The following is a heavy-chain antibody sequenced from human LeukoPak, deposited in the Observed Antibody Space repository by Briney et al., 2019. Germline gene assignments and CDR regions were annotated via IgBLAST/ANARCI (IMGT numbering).Heavy chain of an antibody. J-gene: IGHJ4*02. V-gene: IGHV3-30*01. CDR1: GFTFSSYA. CDR3: ARDSGPFDY. CDR2: ISYDGSNK. Sequence: PGGSLRPSCAASGFTFSSYAMHWVRQAPGKGLEWVAVISYDGSNKYYADSVKGRFTISRDNSKNTLYLQMNSLRAEDTAVYYCARDSGPFDYWGQGTLVTVSS. D-gene: IGHD1-1*01.